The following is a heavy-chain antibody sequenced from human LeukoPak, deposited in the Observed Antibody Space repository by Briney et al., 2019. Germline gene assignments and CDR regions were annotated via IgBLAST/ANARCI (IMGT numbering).Heavy chain of an antibody. CDR3: ARHDSCGYCLY. V-gene: IGHV5-51*01. J-gene: IGHJ4*02. CDR1: GYGFTSYW. D-gene: IGHD3-22*01. Sequence: GESLEISCKGSGYGFTSYWIVWVRQMPGKGLEWMGIIYPGDSDTRYSPSFQGQVTISADKSISTAYLQWRSLTASDTAMQYCARHDSCGYCLYWGQGTLVTVSS. CDR2: IYPGDSDT.